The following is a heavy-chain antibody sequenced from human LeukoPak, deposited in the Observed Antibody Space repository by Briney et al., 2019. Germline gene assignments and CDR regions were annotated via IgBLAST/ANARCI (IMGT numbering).Heavy chain of an antibody. Sequence: PSETLSLTCTVSGGSISSISYYWGWIRQPPGKGLEWIGSIYYSGGTYSNPSLKSRVTISVDTSKNQFSLGLSSVTAADTAVYYCARHFRSHYYYMDVWGKGTTVTVSS. V-gene: IGHV4-39*01. CDR2: IYYSGGT. CDR1: GGSISSISYY. CDR3: ARHFRSHYYYMDV. J-gene: IGHJ6*03.